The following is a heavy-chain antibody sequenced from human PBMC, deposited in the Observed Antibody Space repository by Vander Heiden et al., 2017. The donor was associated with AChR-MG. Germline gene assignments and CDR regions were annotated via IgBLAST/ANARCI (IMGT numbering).Heavy chain of an antibody. Sequence: QVQLQQWGAGLVKPSESLSLTCAVSGGSFSANSWNWIRQSPDKGLEWIGEINHSGSTNYNPSLEGRVTMSVDTSKNQFSLLLRSVTAADSGIYYCAKSRRGSGSQFMGLNWFDPWGQGTLVTVSS. CDR1: GGSFSANS. D-gene: IGHD3-10*01. CDR3: AKSRRGSGSQFMGLNWFDP. CDR2: INHSGST. J-gene: IGHJ5*02. V-gene: IGHV4-34*02.